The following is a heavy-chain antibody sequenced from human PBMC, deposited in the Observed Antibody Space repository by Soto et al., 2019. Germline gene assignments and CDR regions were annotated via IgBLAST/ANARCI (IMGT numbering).Heavy chain of an antibody. CDR2: ISWNSGSI. J-gene: IGHJ3*02. CDR3: AKEDSSGYYMDAFDI. V-gene: IGHV3-9*01. CDR1: GFTFDDYA. Sequence: EVQLVESGGGLVQPGRSLRLSCAASGFTFDDYAMHWVRQAPGKGLEWVSGISWNSGSIGYADSVKGRFTISRDNAKNSLYLQMNSLRAEDTAVYYCAKEDSSGYYMDAFDIWGQGTMVTVSS. D-gene: IGHD3-22*01.